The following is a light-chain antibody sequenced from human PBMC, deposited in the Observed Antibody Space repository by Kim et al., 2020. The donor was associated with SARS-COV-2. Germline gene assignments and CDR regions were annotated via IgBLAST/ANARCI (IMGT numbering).Light chain of an antibody. V-gene: IGKV3-11*01. CDR2: DAS. Sequence: EIVLTQSPATLSSSPGERVTLSCRASQGVNNYLVWYQQKPGQAPRLLISDASNRATGIPPRFSGSGSGTDFTLTISSLEPEDFAVYYCQHRANWPLTFGGGTKVDIK. J-gene: IGKJ4*01. CDR1: QGVNNY. CDR3: QHRANWPLT.